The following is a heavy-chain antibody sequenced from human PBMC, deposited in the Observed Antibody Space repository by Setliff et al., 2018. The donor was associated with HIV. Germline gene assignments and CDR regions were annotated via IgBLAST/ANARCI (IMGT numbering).Heavy chain of an antibody. CDR2: INNDETIT. CDR1: GFTFSSYW. CDR3: HSGYDTEEQSYFDY. V-gene: IGHV3-74*01. D-gene: IGHD5-12*01. Sequence: LRLSCVASGFTFSSYWMHWVRQVPGKGLMWVSHINNDETITTYADSVKDRFTISRDNAKNTLYLQMNSLRAEDTGVYYCHSGYDTEEQSYFDYWGQGALVTVSS. J-gene: IGHJ4*02.